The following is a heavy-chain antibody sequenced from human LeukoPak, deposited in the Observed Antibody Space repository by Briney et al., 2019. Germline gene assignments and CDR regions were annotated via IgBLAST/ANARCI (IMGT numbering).Heavy chain of an antibody. V-gene: IGHV1-69*04. CDR3: ASVLSGIAVAGSFDP. Sequence: SVKVSCKASGGTFSSYAISWVRQAPGQGLEWMGRIFPILGIANYAQKFQGRVTITADKSTSAAYMELSSLRSEDTAVYYCASVLSGIAVAGSFDPWGQGTLVTVSS. CDR1: GGTFSSYA. CDR2: IFPILGIA. J-gene: IGHJ5*02. D-gene: IGHD6-19*01.